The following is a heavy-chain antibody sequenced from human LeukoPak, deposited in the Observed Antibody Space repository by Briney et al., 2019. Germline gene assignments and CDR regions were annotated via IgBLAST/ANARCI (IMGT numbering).Heavy chain of an antibody. D-gene: IGHD4-23*01. J-gene: IGHJ6*03. V-gene: IGHV3-48*03. CDR3: ARAPHVYGGNSMYFYYMDV. CDR1: GFTFSSFE. CDR2: ISNSDTTT. Sequence: PGGSLRLSCAASGFTFSSFEMNWVRQAPGKGLEWLSYISNSDTTTYYADSVKGRFAVSRDNAKNSLYLQMNSLRAEDTAVYYCARAPHVYGGNSMYFYYMDVWGKGTTVTVSS.